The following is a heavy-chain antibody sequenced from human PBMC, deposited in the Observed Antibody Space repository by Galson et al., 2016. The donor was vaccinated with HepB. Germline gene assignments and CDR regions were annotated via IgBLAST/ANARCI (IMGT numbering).Heavy chain of an antibody. J-gene: IGHJ6*02. D-gene: IGHD1-1*01. CDR3: ARRAELALGRYWYIFGMDV. V-gene: IGHV3-23*01. Sequence: SLRLSCAASGFSFNSYDMNWVRRAPGKGLEWVSIISANGEAAYYADSVQGRFSISRDNSKKMLFLEVSSLRAEDTAVYYCARRAELALGRYWYIFGMDVWGHGTTVTVSS. CDR2: ISANGEAA. CDR1: GFSFNSYD.